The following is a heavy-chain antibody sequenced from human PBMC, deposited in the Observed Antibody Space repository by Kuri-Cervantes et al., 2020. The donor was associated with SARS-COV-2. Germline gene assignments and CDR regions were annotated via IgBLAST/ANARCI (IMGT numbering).Heavy chain of an antibody. D-gene: IGHD3-22*01. CDR3: SRGEYYYDTTRYYFDY. V-gene: IGHV3-49*04. CDR1: GFTFGYYD. Sequence: GESLKISCTTSGFTFGYYDMNWVRQAPGKGLEWVGFIRSKAYGGTTDYAASVKGRFTISRDDSKSIAYLQVNSLETEDTAVYYCSRGEYYYDTTRYYFDYWGQGNLV. CDR2: IRSKAYGGTT. J-gene: IGHJ4*02.